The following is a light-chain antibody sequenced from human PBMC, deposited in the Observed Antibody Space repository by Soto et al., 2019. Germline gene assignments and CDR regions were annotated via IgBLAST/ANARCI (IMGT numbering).Light chain of an antibody. CDR1: QSVGSY. J-gene: IGKJ3*01. CDR3: QQRSSWPSIT. V-gene: IGKV3-11*01. Sequence: EIVLTQSPATLSLSPGERATLSCMASQSVGSYLAWYQQKPGQAPRLLIYGASNRATGIPVRFSGSGSGTDFILTISSLEPEDFAPYYCQQRSSWPSITFGPGTKVDV. CDR2: GAS.